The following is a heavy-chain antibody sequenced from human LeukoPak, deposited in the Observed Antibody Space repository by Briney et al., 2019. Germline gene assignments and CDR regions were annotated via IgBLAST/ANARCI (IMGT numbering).Heavy chain of an antibody. D-gene: IGHD4-23*01. CDR3: AHSRGGKETGYFDY. CDR1: GFSLSTNGMG. Sequence: SGPTLVNPTQTLTLTCTFSGFSLSTNGMGVGWIRQPPGKALEWLALIYWDDDKRYSPSLKSRLTITKDTSKNQVVLTMTNMDPVDTATYYCAHSRGGKETGYFDYWGQGTLVTVSS. J-gene: IGHJ4*02. V-gene: IGHV2-5*02. CDR2: IYWDDDK.